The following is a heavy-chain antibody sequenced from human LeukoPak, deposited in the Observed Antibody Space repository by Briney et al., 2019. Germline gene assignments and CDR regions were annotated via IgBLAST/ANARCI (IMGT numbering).Heavy chain of an antibody. CDR2: FYYSGST. CDR1: GGSITSYF. CDR3: ARRGGSNTSPFDY. Sequence: PSETLSLTCIVSGGSITSYFWSWIRQPPGKGLEWIGYFYYSGSTNYNPSLKSRVTISVDTSKNQFSLKLTPVTAADTAVYYCARRGGSNTSPFDYWGQGTLSPSPQ. D-gene: IGHD3-16*01. J-gene: IGHJ4*02. V-gene: IGHV4-59*08.